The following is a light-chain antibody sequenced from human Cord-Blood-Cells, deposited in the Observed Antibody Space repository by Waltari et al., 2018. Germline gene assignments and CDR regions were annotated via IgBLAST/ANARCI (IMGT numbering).Light chain of an antibody. CDR2: EDS. CDR3: YSTDSSGNHGV. CDR1: ALPKKY. Sequence: SYELTQPPSVSVSPGQTARIPCSGDALPKKYAYWYQQMSGQAPVLVIYEDSKRPSGIPEGFSGSSSGTMATLTISGAQAEDEADYYCYSTDSSGNHGVFGTGTKVTVL. V-gene: IGLV3-10*01. J-gene: IGLJ1*01.